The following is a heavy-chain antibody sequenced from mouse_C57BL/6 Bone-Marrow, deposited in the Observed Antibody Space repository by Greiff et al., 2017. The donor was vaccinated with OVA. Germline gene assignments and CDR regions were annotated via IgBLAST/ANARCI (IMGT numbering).Heavy chain of an antibody. CDR1: GFPITSGYY. J-gene: IGHJ2*01. CDR2: ITHSGET. Sequence: VKLVESGPGLVKPSQSLFLTCSITGFPITSGYYWIWIRQPPGKPLEWMGYITHSGETFYNPSLQSPISITRETSKNQFFLQLNSVTTEDTAMYYCAGDRDYWGQGTTLTVSS. V-gene: IGHV12-3*01. CDR3: AGDRDY.